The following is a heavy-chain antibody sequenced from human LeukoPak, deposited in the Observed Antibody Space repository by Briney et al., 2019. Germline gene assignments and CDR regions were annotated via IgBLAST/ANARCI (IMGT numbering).Heavy chain of an antibody. CDR3: VSSRLEPVYYYYYMDV. CDR1: GGSISSYY. J-gene: IGHJ6*03. D-gene: IGHD1-1*01. Sequence: SETLSLTCTVSGGSISSYYWSWIRQPAGKGLEWIGRIYTSGSTNYNPFLKSRVTMSVNTSKNQFSLKLSSVTAADTAVYYCVSSRLEPVYYYYYMDVWGKGTTVTVSS. V-gene: IGHV4-4*07. CDR2: IYTSGST.